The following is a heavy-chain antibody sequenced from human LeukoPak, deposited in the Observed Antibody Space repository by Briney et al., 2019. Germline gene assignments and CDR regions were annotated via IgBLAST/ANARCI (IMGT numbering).Heavy chain of an antibody. CDR3: AKGYTFHGVAHDSGYFDY. V-gene: IGHV3-9*03. Sequence: PGGPLRLSCAPSGFSFDVYVLHWVRHVPGKGLEWLSGITWDGGNIAYADSVKGRFTISRDNANSSLYLQMNSLRNEDMAFYFCAKGYTFHGVAHDSGYFDYWGRGTLVTVSS. J-gene: IGHJ4*02. CDR2: ITWDGGNI. CDR1: GFSFDVYV. D-gene: IGHD3-3*01.